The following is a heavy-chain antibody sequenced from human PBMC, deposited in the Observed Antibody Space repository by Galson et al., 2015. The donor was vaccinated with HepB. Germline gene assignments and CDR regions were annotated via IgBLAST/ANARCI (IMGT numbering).Heavy chain of an antibody. V-gene: IGHV3-33*01. CDR2: IWYDGSNK. CDR1: GFTFSSYG. D-gene: IGHD1-26*01. Sequence: SLRLSCAASGFTFSSYGMHWVRQAPGKGLEWVAVIWYDGSNKYYADSVRGRFTISRDNSKNTLYLQMNSLRAEDTAVYYCAREGGIVGSKAVGYFDYWGQGTLVTVSS. J-gene: IGHJ4*02. CDR3: AREGGIVGSKAVGYFDY.